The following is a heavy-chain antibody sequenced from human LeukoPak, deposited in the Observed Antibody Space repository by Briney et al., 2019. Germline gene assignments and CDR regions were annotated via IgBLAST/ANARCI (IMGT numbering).Heavy chain of an antibody. V-gene: IGHV3-20*04. D-gene: IGHD3-3*01. CDR2: INWNGGST. CDR3: ARDASALH. J-gene: IGHJ4*02. Sequence: GGSLRLSCAASGFTFDDYGMSWARHAPGKGLEWVSGINWNGGSTGYADSVKGRFTISRDNAKSSLSLQMNSLRVDDTAVYYCARDASALHWGQGARVTVSS. CDR1: GFTFDDYG.